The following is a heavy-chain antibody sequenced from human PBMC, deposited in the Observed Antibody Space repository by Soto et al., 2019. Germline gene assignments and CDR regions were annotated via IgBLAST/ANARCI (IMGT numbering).Heavy chain of an antibody. Sequence: GGSLRLSCAASGFTFSSNGMHWVRQAPGKGLEWVAVIWYDGNKKYYGDSVRGRFTISRDNSKNTLYLEMNSLRAEDTAVYYCVVDTSGLLDYWGQGTQVTVSS. CDR3: VVDTSGLLDY. CDR1: GFTFSSNG. V-gene: IGHV3-33*03. D-gene: IGHD3-22*01. CDR2: IWYDGNKK. J-gene: IGHJ4*02.